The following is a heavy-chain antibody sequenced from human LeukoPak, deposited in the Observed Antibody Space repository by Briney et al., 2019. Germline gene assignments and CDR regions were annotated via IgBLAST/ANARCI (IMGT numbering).Heavy chain of an antibody. D-gene: IGHD3-22*01. CDR3: AKDRRVVVINAIDY. CDR1: RLILSSYA. V-gene: IGHV3-23*01. CDR2: MSGGGGST. J-gene: IGHJ4*02. Sequence: GQSLTPSCPPSRLILSSYAMSWVRQPPGKGLEWVSAMSGGGGSTSYEDSVKGRFTISRDNSKNTLYLQMNSLRAEDTAVYYCAKDRRVVVINAIDYWGQGTLVTVSS.